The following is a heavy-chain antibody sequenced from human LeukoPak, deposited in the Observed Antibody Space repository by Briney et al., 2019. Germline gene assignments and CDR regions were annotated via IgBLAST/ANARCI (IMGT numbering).Heavy chain of an antibody. D-gene: IGHD3-3*01. CDR3: ARREDFWSGYSAGNAFDI. J-gene: IGHJ3*02. V-gene: IGHV4-39*01. CDR1: GGSISSSSYY. CDR2: IYYSGST. Sequence: SETLSLTCTVSGGSISSSSYYWGWIRQPPGKGLEWIGSIYYSGSTYYNPSLKSRVTISVDASKNQFSLKLSSVTAADTAVYYCARREDFWSGYSAGNAFDIWGQGTMVTVSS.